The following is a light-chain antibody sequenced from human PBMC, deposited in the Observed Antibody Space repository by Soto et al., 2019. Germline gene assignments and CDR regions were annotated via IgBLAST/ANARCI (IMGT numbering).Light chain of an antibody. CDR2: DAS. V-gene: IGKV1-5*01. Sequence: DTQMTQSPSTLSASVGDRVTITCRASPSISNWLAWYQQRPGEAPKLLMYDASTLENWVPSRFSGSGSGTEFTLTISGLRPDDFATYYCQQYNTYSYTFGQGTKLEIK. J-gene: IGKJ2*01. CDR3: QQYNTYSYT. CDR1: PSISNW.